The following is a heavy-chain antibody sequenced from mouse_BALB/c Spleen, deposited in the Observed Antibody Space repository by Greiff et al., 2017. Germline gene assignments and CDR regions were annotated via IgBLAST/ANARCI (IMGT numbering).Heavy chain of an antibody. D-gene: IGHD2-1*01. CDR2: ISSGGSYT. J-gene: IGHJ4*01. CDR1: GFTFSSYG. Sequence: EVQLVESGGDLVKPGGSLKLSCAASGFTFSSYGMSWVRQTPDKRLEWVATISSGGSYTYYPDSVKGRFTISRDNAKNTLYLHKSSLKSEDTAMYYCARNDYGNAMDYWGQGTSVTVSS. CDR3: ARNDYGNAMDY. V-gene: IGHV5-6*01.